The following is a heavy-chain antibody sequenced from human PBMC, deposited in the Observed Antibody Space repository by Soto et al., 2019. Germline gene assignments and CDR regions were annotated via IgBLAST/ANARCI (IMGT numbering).Heavy chain of an antibody. J-gene: IGHJ6*03. Sequence: GASVKVSCKASGYTFTSYGISWVRQAPGQGLEWMGWISAYNGNTNYAQKLQGRVTMTTDTSTSTAYMELRSLRSDDTAVYYCARVLDFWSGYLPFYFYYYYMDVWGKGTTVTVSS. CDR3: ARVLDFWSGYLPFYFYYYYMDV. CDR1: GYTFTSYG. CDR2: ISAYNGNT. V-gene: IGHV1-18*01. D-gene: IGHD3-3*01.